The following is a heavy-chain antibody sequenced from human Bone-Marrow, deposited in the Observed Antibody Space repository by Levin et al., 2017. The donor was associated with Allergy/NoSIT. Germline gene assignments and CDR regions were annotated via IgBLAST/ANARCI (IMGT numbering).Heavy chain of an antibody. J-gene: IGHJ5*02. Sequence: KASETLSLTCTVSGDSINNTNHYWSWIRQPAGKGLEWIRRMFAGGAATYNRSPRSRVTITIDTSKNPFSLKLTSVTAADTAVYYCARDETFNSWHTEWFDAWGQGTLVTVSS. D-gene: IGHD6-13*01. CDR1: GDSINNTNHY. CDR3: ARDETFNSWHTEWFDA. V-gene: IGHV4-61*02. CDR2: MFAGGAA.